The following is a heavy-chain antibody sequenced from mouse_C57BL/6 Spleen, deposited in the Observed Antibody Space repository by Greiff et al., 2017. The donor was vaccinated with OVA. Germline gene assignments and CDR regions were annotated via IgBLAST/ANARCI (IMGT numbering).Heavy chain of an antibody. V-gene: IGHV5-4*01. CDR2: ISDGGSYT. D-gene: IGHD1-1*01. CDR1: GFTFSSYA. CDR3: ACPYYYGSSDWYFDV. J-gene: IGHJ1*03. Sequence: EVHLVESGGGLVKPGGSLKLSCAASGFTFSSYAMSWVRQTPEKRLEWVATISDGGSYTYYPDNVKGRFTISRDNAKNNLYLQMSHLKSEDTAMYYCACPYYYGSSDWYFDVWGTGTTVTVSS.